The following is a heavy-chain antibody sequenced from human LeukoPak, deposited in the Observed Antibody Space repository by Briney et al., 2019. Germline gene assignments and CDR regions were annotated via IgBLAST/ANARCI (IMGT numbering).Heavy chain of an antibody. J-gene: IGHJ4*02. Sequence: KSSGTLSLTCTVSGGSISSGGYYWSWIRQHPGKGLEWIGYIYYSGSTYYNPSLKSRVTISVDTSKNQFSLKLSSVTAADTAVYYCARDRVWYSSGWYRGLDYWGQGTLVTVSS. CDR2: IYYSGST. CDR1: GGSISSGGYY. V-gene: IGHV4-31*03. D-gene: IGHD6-19*01. CDR3: ARDRVWYSSGWYRGLDY.